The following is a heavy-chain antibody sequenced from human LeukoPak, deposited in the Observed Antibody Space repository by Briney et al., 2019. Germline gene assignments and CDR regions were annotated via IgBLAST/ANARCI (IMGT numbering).Heavy chain of an antibody. CDR1: GFTFSSYG. CDR2: IRYDGSNK. Sequence: PGGSLRLSCAASGFTFSSYGMHWVRQARGKGLEWVAFIRYDGSNKYYADSVKGRFTISRDNSKNTLYLQMNSLRAEDTAVYYCAKDDSADTLFDYWGQGTLVTVSS. V-gene: IGHV3-30*02. J-gene: IGHJ4*02. D-gene: IGHD2-21*02. CDR3: AKDDSADTLFDY.